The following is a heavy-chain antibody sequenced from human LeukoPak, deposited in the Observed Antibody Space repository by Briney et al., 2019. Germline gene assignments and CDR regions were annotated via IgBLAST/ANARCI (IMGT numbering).Heavy chain of an antibody. CDR1: GGSIISYY. CDR2: IYTSGST. V-gene: IGHV4-4*07. J-gene: IGHJ6*03. Sequence: QPSETLSLTCTVSGGSIISYYWSWIRQPAGKGLEWSARIYTSGSTNYNPSLKSRVTMSVDTSKNQFSLKLSSVTAADTAVYYCARGLCSSTSCYGGFGDRGYYYYYMDVWGKGTTVTVSS. CDR3: ARGLCSSTSCYGGFGDRGYYYYYMDV. D-gene: IGHD2-2*01.